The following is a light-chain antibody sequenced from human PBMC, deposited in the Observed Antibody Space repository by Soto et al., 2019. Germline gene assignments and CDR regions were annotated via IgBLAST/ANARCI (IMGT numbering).Light chain of an antibody. J-gene: IGLJ1*01. CDR1: SSDVGGYNY. CDR3: TSYAGGNNV. Sequence: QSALTQPPSASGSPGQSVTISCTGTSSDVGGYNYVSWYQQYPGKVPKLMVYEVNKRPSGVPDRFSGSKSGNTASLTDSGLQAEDEADYYCTSYAGGNNVFGTGTKLTVL. V-gene: IGLV2-8*01. CDR2: EVN.